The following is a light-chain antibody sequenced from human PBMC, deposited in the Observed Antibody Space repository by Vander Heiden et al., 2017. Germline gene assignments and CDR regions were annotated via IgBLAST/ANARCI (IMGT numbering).Light chain of an antibody. V-gene: IGKV2-28*01. CDR3: KQSQQNPRT. Sequence: DIVLTQSPPSLLATSGEPASSSCRSSQCLLRSNRYSYLDWYLQKPGQSPQLLIYLGSSRDCGVPDRFSGSGSGTDFTLKISRVEAEDVGIYYCKQSQQNPRTFGQGTKLEIK. CDR2: LGS. J-gene: IGKJ2*01. CDR1: QCLLRSNRYSY.